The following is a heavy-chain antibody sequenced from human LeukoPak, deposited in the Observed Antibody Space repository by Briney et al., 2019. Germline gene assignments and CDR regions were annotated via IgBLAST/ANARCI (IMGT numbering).Heavy chain of an antibody. Sequence: SVTVSYMASGGTFNSYAISWVRQAPGHGLEWMGGIIPIFGIANYAQKFQGRVTITADKSTSTAYMELSSLRSEDTAVYYCASGCSSTSCYHYYYYGMDVWGQGTTVTVSS. CDR2: IIPIFGIA. V-gene: IGHV1-69*10. D-gene: IGHD2-2*01. J-gene: IGHJ6*02. CDR3: ASGCSSTSCYHYYYYGMDV. CDR1: GGTFNSYA.